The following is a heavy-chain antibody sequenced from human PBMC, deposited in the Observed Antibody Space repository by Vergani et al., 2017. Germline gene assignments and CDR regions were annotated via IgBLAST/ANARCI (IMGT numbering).Heavy chain of an antibody. CDR2: IKEDGSEK. Sequence: EVQLVESGGGLVQPGGSLRLSCAASGFTFSNYWMSWVRQAPGKGLEWLANIKEDGSEKNYVDSVKGRFTISRDNAKNSLYLQMNSLRAEDTAMYYCARDGLLAGYYGRYYYSMDVWGQGTTVTVS. V-gene: IGHV3-7*01. D-gene: IGHD3-10*02. CDR3: ARDGLLAGYYGRYYYSMDV. J-gene: IGHJ6*02. CDR1: GFTFSNYW.